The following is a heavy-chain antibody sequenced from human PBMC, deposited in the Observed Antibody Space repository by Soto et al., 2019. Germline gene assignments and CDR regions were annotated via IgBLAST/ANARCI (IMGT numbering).Heavy chain of an antibody. CDR3: ARGGGRPIIGADREEGLVWLDT. J-gene: IGHJ5*02. Sequence: QVQLVQSGAEVKKPGASVKVSCKASGYNFGNYDLNWVRQATGQGLEGMGWMYRKNGDRGHAQKFQGRVMLTSATFMSPPYRGLSGSRADYTGVYYCARGGGRPIIGADREEGLVWLDTGGQGTVVIVSS. V-gene: IGHV1-8*02. CDR1: GYNFGNYD. CDR2: MYRKNGDR. D-gene: IGHD3-16*01.